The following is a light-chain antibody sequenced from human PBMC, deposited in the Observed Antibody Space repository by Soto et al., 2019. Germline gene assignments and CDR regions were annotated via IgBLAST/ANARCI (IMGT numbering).Light chain of an antibody. V-gene: IGLV2-14*03. CDR3: SSVTSILGL. CDR2: DVS. J-gene: IGLJ2*01. CDR1: VSEVAGYTY. Sequence: QSVLTQPASVSGSPGQSITISCTGAVSEVAGYTYVSWYQQHPGKGPKVIIYDVSNRPSGVSNRFSGSKSGTTASLTISGLQAEDEADYYSSSVTSILGLFGGGTKLTVL.